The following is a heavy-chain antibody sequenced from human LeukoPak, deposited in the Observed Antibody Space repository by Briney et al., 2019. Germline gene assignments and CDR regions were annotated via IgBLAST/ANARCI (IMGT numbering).Heavy chain of an antibody. CDR1: GDTFIPYT. V-gene: IGHV1-69*04. D-gene: IGHD2-15*01. J-gene: IGHJ4*02. CDR2: IIPSLDVA. CDR3: ARDHCSPGTCLGGH. Sequence: GASVKVSCKASGDTFIPYTFSWVRQAPGQGLEWIGRIIPSLDVANYAQKFQGRATLSVDRDTATTYMEVTSLRSEDTAIYYCARDHCSPGTCLGGHWGQGTLVTVSS.